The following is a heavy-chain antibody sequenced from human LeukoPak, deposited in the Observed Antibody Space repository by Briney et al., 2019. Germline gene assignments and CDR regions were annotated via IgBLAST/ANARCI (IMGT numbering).Heavy chain of an antibody. Sequence: SQTLSLTCTVFGGSISSGSYYWSWIRQPAGKGLEWIGRIYTSGNTNYNPSLKSRVTISVDTSKNQFSLKLSSVTAADTAVYYRARELRNWGSQAYYYYMDVWGKGTTVTVSS. V-gene: IGHV4-61*02. CDR3: ARELRNWGSQAYYYYMDV. D-gene: IGHD3-16*01. CDR1: GGSISSGSYY. CDR2: IYTSGNT. J-gene: IGHJ6*03.